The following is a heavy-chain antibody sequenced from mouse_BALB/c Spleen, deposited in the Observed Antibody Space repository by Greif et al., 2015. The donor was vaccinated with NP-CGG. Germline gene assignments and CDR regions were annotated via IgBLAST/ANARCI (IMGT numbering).Heavy chain of an antibody. CDR1: GFSFTSYG. V-gene: IGHV2-9*02. CDR3: ARDSLYDYDKVMDY. J-gene: IGHJ4*01. CDR2: IWAGGST. D-gene: IGHD2-4*01. Sequence: VQLQESGPGLVAPSQSLSITCTVSGFSFTSYGVHWVRQPPGKGLEWLGVIWAGGSTNYNSALMSRLSISKDNSKSQVFLKMNSLQTDDTAMYYCARDSLYDYDKVMDYWGQGTSVTVSS.